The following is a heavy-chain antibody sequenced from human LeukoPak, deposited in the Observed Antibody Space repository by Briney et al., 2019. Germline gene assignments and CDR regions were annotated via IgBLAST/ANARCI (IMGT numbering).Heavy chain of an antibody. CDR1: GYTFTSYG. V-gene: IGHV1-8*02. Sequence: ASVKVSCKASGYTFTSYGINWVRQATGQGLEWMGWMNPNSGNTGYAQKFQGRVTMTRNTSISTAYMELSSLRSEDTAVYYCAMDVDTAMVDAFDIWGQGTMVTVSS. D-gene: IGHD5-18*01. CDR3: AMDVDTAMVDAFDI. J-gene: IGHJ3*02. CDR2: MNPNSGNT.